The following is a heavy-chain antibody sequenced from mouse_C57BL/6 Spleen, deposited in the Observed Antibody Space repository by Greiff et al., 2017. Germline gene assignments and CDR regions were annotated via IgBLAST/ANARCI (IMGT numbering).Heavy chain of an antibody. D-gene: IGHD2-1*01. V-gene: IGHV1-81*01. J-gene: IGHJ4*01. CDR2: IYPRSGNT. Sequence: VKLMESGAELARPGASVKLSCKASGYTFTSYGISWVKQRPGQGLEWIGEIYPRSGNTYYNEKFKGKATLTADKSSSTAYMELRSLTTENSAVYFCARGDGNYAMDDWGQGTSVTVSS. CDR1: GYTFTSYG. CDR3: ARGDGNYAMDD.